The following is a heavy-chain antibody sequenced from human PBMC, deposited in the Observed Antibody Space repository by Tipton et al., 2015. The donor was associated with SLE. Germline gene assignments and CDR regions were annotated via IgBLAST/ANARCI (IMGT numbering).Heavy chain of an antibody. CDR3: ARDGNWDYGFDGFDI. CDR1: GYSIKSGYS. V-gene: IGHV4-38-2*02. CDR2: IYNGGGT. D-gene: IGHD1-7*01. J-gene: IGHJ3*02. Sequence: TLSLTCAVSGYSIKSGYSWAWIRQSPGKGLEWIGNIYNGGGTHYNPPLKSRVTMSVDTSKNQFSLKLTSVTAADTAVYFCARDGNWDYGFDGFDIRGQGTMVTVSS.